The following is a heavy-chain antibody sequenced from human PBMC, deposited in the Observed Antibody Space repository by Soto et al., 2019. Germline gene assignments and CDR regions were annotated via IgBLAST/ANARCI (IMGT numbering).Heavy chain of an antibody. CDR1: GYTFTSYG. J-gene: IGHJ4*02. CDR2: ISAYNGNT. V-gene: IGHV1-18*01. D-gene: IGHD4-17*01. Sequence: QVQLVQSGVEVEKPGASVKVSCKASGYTFTSYGVSWVRQAPGQGLEWMGGISAYNGNTNYAQKFQGRVTMTTDTSTSTAYMELRSLRSDATAVYYCARDVPTVTTGGPDYWGQGTLVTVSS. CDR3: ARDVPTVTTGGPDY.